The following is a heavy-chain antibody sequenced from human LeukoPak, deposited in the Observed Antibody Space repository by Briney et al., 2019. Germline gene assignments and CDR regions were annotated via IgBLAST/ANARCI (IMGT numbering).Heavy chain of an antibody. D-gene: IGHD3-10*01. J-gene: IGHJ6*02. CDR3: ARDLGADPLLWFGELLAPPYYYYGMDV. V-gene: IGHV3-7*03. Sequence: GGSLRLSCAASGFTFSSYWMSWVRQAPGKGLEWVANIKQDGSEKYYVDSVKGRFTISRDNAKNSLYLQMNSLRAEDTAVYYCARDLGADPLLWFGELLAPPYYYYGMDVWGQGTTVTVSS. CDR1: GFTFSSYW. CDR2: IKQDGSEK.